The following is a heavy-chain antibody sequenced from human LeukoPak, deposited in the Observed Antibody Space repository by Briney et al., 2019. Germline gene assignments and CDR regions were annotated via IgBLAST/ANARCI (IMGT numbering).Heavy chain of an antibody. CDR2: ISWDGATA. CDR3: PKDRRRGPSAGAWFDP. V-gene: IGHV3-43*01. J-gene: IGHJ5*02. Sequence: KHGGSLRLSCAASGFTFDDYTMHWVRQTPRRSLERVSLISWDGATAYYRDSVKGRFTVSRDTSKHSLFLQMNNLTTEDTGIYYCPKDRRRGPSAGAWFDPWGQGTLVTVSS. D-gene: IGHD3-16*01. CDR1: GFTFDDYT.